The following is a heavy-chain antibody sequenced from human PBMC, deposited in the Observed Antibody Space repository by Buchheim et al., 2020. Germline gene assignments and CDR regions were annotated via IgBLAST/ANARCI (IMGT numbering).Heavy chain of an antibody. CDR1: GYTFTGYY. Sequence: QVQLVQSGAEVKKPGASVKASCKASGYTFTGYYMHWVRQAPGQGLEWMGRINPNSGGTNYAQKFQGRVTMTRATSISKAYMELSRLRSDDTAVDYCARANRITIFGVVIRDMRFDPWGQGT. CDR3: ARANRITIFGVVIRDMRFDP. D-gene: IGHD3-3*01. CDR2: INPNSGGT. V-gene: IGHV1-2*06. J-gene: IGHJ5*02.